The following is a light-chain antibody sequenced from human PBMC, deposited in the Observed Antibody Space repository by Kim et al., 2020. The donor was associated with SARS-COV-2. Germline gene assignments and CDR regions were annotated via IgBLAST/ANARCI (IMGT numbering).Light chain of an antibody. CDR2: AAS. CDR3: QKYTSAPCT. Sequence: DIQMTQSPSSLSASVGDRVTITCRASQDISIYLAWYRQKPGKVPKLLIYAASTLQSGVPSRFSGSGSGTDFTLTISSLQPEDVATYYCQKYTSAPCTFGQGTKVDIK. J-gene: IGKJ1*01. CDR1: QDISIY. V-gene: IGKV1-27*01.